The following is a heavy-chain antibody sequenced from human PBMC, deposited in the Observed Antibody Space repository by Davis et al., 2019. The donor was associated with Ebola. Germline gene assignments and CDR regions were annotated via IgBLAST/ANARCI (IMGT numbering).Heavy chain of an antibody. Sequence: SVKVSCKASGGTFSSYAISWVRQAPGQGLEWMGRIIPILGIANYAQKFQGRVTITADKSTSTAYMELSSLRSEDTAMYYCARVGYCSSTSCYRAYYYYGMDVWGQGTTVTVSS. CDR2: IIPILGIA. CDR1: GGTFSSYA. D-gene: IGHD2-2*02. V-gene: IGHV1-69*04. CDR3: ARVGYCSSTSCYRAYYYYGMDV. J-gene: IGHJ6*02.